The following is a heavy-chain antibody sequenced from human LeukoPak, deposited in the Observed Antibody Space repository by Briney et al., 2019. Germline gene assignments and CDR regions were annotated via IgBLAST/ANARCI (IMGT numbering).Heavy chain of an antibody. D-gene: IGHD6-13*01. CDR1: GYRFTSYW. V-gene: IGHV5-51*01. CDR2: INPGDSDT. J-gene: IGHJ4*02. Sequence: GESLKISCKGSGYRFTSYWIGWVRQMPGKGLEWMGIINPGDSDTRYSPSFQGQVTISVDKSISTAYLQWSSLKASDSAMYYCARRSGIAAAETDYWGQGTLVTVSS. CDR3: ARRSGIAAAETDY.